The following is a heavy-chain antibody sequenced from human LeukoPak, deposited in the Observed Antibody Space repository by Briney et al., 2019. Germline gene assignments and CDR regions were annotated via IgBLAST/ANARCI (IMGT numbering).Heavy chain of an antibody. CDR2: IYYSGST. V-gene: IGHV4-39*07. J-gene: IGHJ4*02. D-gene: IGHD6-6*01. Sequence: SETLSLTCTVSGGSISSGDYSWSWIRQPPGKGLEWIGSIYYSGSTYYNPSLKSRVTISVDTSKNQFSLKLSSVTAADTAVYYCARSWYSSSYLDYWGQGTLVTVSS. CDR1: GGSISSGDYS. CDR3: ARSWYSSSYLDY.